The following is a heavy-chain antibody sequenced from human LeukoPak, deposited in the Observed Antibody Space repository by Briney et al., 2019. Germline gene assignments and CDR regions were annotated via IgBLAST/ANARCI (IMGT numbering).Heavy chain of an antibody. V-gene: IGHV3-48*01. J-gene: IGHJ6*03. D-gene: IGHD3-10*01. CDR1: GFTFSSYS. Sequence: GGSLRLSCAASGFTFSSYSMNWVRQAPGKGLEWVSYISSSSSTIYYADSVKGRFTISRDNAKNSLYLQMNSLRAEDTAVYYCAKHDIRGVTSYYYYYYMDVWGKGTTVTISS. CDR2: ISSSSSTI. CDR3: AKHDIRGVTSYYYYYYMDV.